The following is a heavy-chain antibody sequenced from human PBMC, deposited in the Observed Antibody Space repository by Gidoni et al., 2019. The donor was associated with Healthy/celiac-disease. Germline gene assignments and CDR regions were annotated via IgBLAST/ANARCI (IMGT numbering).Heavy chain of an antibody. CDR1: GFTFSSYA. D-gene: IGHD2-2*01. J-gene: IGHJ4*02. Sequence: EVQLLESGGGLVQPGGSLRLSCAASGFTFSSYAMGGVRQAPGKGLEWVSAISGSGGSTYYADAVKGRFTISRDNSKNTLYLQMNSLRAEDTAVYYCAIEAGSSAHGGYWGQGTLVTVSS. CDR3: AIEAGSSAHGGY. CDR2: ISGSGGST. V-gene: IGHV3-23*01.